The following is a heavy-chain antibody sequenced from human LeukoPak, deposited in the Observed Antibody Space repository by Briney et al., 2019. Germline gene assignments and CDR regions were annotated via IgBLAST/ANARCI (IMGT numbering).Heavy chain of an antibody. CDR2: IISRGDTT. V-gene: IGHV3-48*04. Sequence: GGSLRLSCAASGFTFNAYSMNWVRQAPGKGLEWVSNIISRGDTTHYAASVKGRFTISRDNAKNSVFLHLHSLRGDDTAVYYCARGRGYCTGVSCDIDYWGQGTLVTVSS. J-gene: IGHJ4*02. CDR3: ARGRGYCTGVSCDIDY. CDR1: GFTFNAYS. D-gene: IGHD2-8*02.